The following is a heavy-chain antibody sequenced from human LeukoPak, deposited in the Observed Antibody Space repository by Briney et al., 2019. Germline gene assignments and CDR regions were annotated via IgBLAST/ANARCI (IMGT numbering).Heavy chain of an antibody. CDR1: GGSISSYY. CDR3: ARVHCSSTSCDDLGMDV. V-gene: IGHV4-59*01. Sequence: SETLSLTCTVSGGSISSYYWSWIRQPPGKGLEWIGYIYYSGSTNYNPSLKSRVTISVDTSKNQFSLKLSSVTAADTAVYYCARVHCSSTSCDDLGMDVWGQGTTVTVSS. J-gene: IGHJ6*02. CDR2: IYYSGST. D-gene: IGHD2-2*01.